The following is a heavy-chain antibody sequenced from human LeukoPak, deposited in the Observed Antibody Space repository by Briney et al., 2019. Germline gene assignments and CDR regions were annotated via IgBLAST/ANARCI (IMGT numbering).Heavy chain of an antibody. D-gene: IGHD6-19*01. Sequence: GASVKVSCKASGYTFTSYGISWVRQAPGQGLEWMGWISACNGNTNYTQKLQGRVTMTTDTSTSTAYMELRSVRSDDAAVYYCARVQWLGRPHEYYFDYWGQGALVTVSS. CDR2: ISACNGNT. CDR1: GYTFTSYG. J-gene: IGHJ4*02. V-gene: IGHV1-18*01. CDR3: ARVQWLGRPHEYYFDY.